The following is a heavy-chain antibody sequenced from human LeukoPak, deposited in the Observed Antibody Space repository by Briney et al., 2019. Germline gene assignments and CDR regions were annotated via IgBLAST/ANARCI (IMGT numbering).Heavy chain of an antibody. CDR2: IIPIFGTA. Sequence: GSSVKVSCKASGGTFSSYAISWVRQAPGQGLEWMGGIIPIFGTANYAQKFQGRVTITADESTSTAYMELSSPRSEDTAVYYRARDIRGGDYDILTGYYTVGWFDPWGQGTLVTVSS. D-gene: IGHD3-9*01. J-gene: IGHJ5*02. CDR3: ARDIRGGDYDILTGYYTVGWFDP. V-gene: IGHV1-69*01. CDR1: GGTFSSYA.